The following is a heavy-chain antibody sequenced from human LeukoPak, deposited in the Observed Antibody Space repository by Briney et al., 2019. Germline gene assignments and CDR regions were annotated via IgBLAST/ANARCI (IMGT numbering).Heavy chain of an antibody. CDR3: ASDPHHASRMDV. CDR2: IKQDGSEQ. CDR1: GFTFSNFW. D-gene: IGHD1-14*01. J-gene: IGHJ6*02. Sequence: GGSLRLSCAAYGFTFSNFWMNWVRQAPGKGLEWVANIKQDGSEQYYVDSVKGRFTISRDNAKNSLYLQMNSLRAEDTAVYYCASDPHHASRMDVWGQGTTVTVSS. V-gene: IGHV3-7*01.